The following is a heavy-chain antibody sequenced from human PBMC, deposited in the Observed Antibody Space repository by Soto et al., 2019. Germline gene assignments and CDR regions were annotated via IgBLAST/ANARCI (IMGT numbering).Heavy chain of an antibody. CDR3: AKALYYDSSGYRKVDAFDI. V-gene: IGHV3-23*01. CDR2: ISVSGGST. J-gene: IGHJ3*02. CDR1: GFTFSSYA. Sequence: GGSRRRSWAASGFTFSSYAMSWVRQAPGKGLEWVSAISVSGGSTYYADSVKGRFTISRDNSKNTLYLQMNSLRAEDTAVYYCAKALYYDSSGYRKVDAFDIWGQGTMVTVSS. D-gene: IGHD3-22*01.